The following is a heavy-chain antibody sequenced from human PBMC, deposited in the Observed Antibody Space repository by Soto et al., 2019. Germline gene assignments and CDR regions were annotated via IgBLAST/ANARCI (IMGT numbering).Heavy chain of an antibody. Sequence: GGSLRLSCAASGFTFSSYGMHWVRQAPGKGLEWVAVIWYDGSNKYYADSVKGRFNISRDNSKNTLYLQMNSLRAEDTAVYYCARDGYCSGGSCYSVPVFDYWGQGTLVTVS. V-gene: IGHV3-33*01. CDR2: IWYDGSNK. CDR1: GFTFSSYG. J-gene: IGHJ4*02. D-gene: IGHD2-15*01. CDR3: ARDGYCSGGSCYSVPVFDY.